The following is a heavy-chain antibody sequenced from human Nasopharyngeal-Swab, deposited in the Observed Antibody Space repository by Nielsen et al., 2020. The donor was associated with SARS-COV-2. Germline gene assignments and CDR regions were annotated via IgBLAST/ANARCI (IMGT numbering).Heavy chain of an antibody. CDR1: GFTFSSYG. Sequence: GASLQISCAASGFTFSSYGMHWVRQAPGKGLEWVAVISYDGSNKYYADSVKGRFTISRDNSKNTLYLQMNSLRAEDTAVYYCAKELGPYGDYVFHAFDIWGQGTMVTVSS. V-gene: IGHV3-30*18. CDR3: AKELGPYGDYVFHAFDI. J-gene: IGHJ3*02. CDR2: ISYDGSNK. D-gene: IGHD4-17*01.